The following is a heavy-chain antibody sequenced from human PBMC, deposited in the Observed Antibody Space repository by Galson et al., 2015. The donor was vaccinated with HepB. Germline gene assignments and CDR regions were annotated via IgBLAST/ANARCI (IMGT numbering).Heavy chain of an antibody. Sequence: SLRLSCAASGFTFSSYSMNWVRQAPGKGLEWVSSISSSSSYIYYADSVKGRFTISRDNAKNSLYLQMNSLRAEDTALYHCARATDRYPHDFDYWGQGTLVTVSS. V-gene: IGHV3-21*04. CDR1: GFTFSSYS. CDR2: ISSSSSYI. D-gene: IGHD5-12*01. J-gene: IGHJ4*02. CDR3: ARATDRYPHDFDY.